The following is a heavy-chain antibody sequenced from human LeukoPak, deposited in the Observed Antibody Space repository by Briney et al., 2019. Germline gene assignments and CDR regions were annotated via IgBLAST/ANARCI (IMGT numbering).Heavy chain of an antibody. CDR3: ARGRGYSYGYFFDY. CDR1: GFTFSSYG. V-gene: IGHV3-30*03. CDR2: ISYDGSNK. J-gene: IGHJ4*02. Sequence: GGSLRLSCAASGFTFSSYGMHWVRQAPGKGLEWVAVISYDGSNKYYADSVKGRFTISRDNAKNSLYLQMNSLRAEDTAAYYCARGRGYSYGYFFDYWGQGTLVTVSS. D-gene: IGHD5-18*01.